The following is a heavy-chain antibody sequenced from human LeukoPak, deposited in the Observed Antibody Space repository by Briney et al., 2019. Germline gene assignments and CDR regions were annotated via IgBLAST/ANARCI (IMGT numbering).Heavy chain of an antibody. CDR1: GFTFSSYS. CDR3: ARDGGWELPRAYFDY. J-gene: IGHJ4*02. Sequence: GGSLRLSCAASGFTFSSYSMNWVRQAPGKGLEWVSSISSSSSYIYYADSVKGRFTISRDNAKNSLYLQMNSLRAEDTAVYYCARDGGWELPRAYFDYWGQGTLVTVSS. D-gene: IGHD1-26*01. CDR2: ISSSSSYI. V-gene: IGHV3-21*01.